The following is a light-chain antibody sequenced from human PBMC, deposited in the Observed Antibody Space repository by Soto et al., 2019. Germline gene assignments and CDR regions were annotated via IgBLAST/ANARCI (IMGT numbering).Light chain of an antibody. CDR2: AAS. CDR3: QQSYNTPWT. Sequence: DIQMTQSPSSLSASVGDRVTITCRASQSIMSYLNWYQQKPGKAPKVLIYAASSLQSGVPSRFSGSGSGTDFTLTISSLQPEDFANYYCQQSYNTPWTFGQGTKVDIK. V-gene: IGKV1-39*01. CDR1: QSIMSY. J-gene: IGKJ1*01.